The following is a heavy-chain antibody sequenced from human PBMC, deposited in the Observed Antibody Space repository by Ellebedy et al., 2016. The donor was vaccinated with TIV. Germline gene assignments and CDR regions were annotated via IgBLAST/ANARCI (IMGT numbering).Heavy chain of an antibody. J-gene: IGHJ4*02. CDR3: ATNMQYDILTGYPSMGY. V-gene: IGHV1-46*01. Sequence: ASVKVSCKASGYTFTDLFKHWVRQPPGEVLEWLGVINPSGGSTSYAQKFQGRVTMTEDTSTDTAYLELRSLRSEDTAVYYCATNMQYDILTGYPSMGYWGQGTLVTVSS. CDR2: INPSGGST. D-gene: IGHD3-9*01. CDR1: GYTFTDLF.